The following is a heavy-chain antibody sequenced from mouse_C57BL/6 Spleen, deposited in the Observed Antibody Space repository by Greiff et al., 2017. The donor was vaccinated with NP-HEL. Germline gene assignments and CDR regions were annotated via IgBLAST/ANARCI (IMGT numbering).Heavy chain of an antibody. CDR2: IDPEDGDT. CDR1: GFNIKDYY. Sequence: VHVKQSGAELVRPGASVKLSCTASGFNIKDYYMHWVKQRPEQGLEWIGRIDPEDGDTEYAPKFQGKATMTADTSSNTAYLQLSSLTSEDTAVYYCTTGDYDDYFDYWGQGTTLTVSS. D-gene: IGHD2-4*01. V-gene: IGHV14-1*01. CDR3: TTGDYDDYFDY. J-gene: IGHJ2*01.